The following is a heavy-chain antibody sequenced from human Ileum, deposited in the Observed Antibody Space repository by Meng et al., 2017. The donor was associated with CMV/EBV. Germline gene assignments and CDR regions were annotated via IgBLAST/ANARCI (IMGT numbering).Heavy chain of an antibody. J-gene: IGHJ4*02. Sequence: GESLKISCVVSGLIFSDHHMSWVRQAPGKGLEWVSGISGTGDSTYYRESVKGRFTISRDNSKYTLFLQMNSLTAGDTGVYYCATMTQNYPGRCWGQGTLVTVSS. CDR1: GLIFSDHH. D-gene: IGHD5-24*01. V-gene: IGHV3-23*01. CDR3: ATMTQNYPGRC. CDR2: ISGTGDST.